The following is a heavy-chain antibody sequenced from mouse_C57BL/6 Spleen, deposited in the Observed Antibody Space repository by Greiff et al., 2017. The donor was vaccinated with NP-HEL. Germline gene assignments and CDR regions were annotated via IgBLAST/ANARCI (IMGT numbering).Heavy chain of an antibody. CDR1: GFTFSSYG. Sequence: VQLKESGGDLVKPGGSLKLSCAASGFTFSSYGMSWVRQTPDKRLEWVATISSGGSYTYYPDSVKGRFTISRDNAKNTLYLQMSSLKSEDTAMYYCARGDYYGSAMDYWGQGTSVTVSS. CDR2: ISSGGSYT. CDR3: ARGDYYGSAMDY. J-gene: IGHJ4*01. D-gene: IGHD1-1*01. V-gene: IGHV5-6*01.